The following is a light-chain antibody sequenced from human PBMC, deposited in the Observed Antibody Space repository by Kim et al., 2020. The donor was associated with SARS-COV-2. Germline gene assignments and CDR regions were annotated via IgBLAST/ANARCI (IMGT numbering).Light chain of an antibody. Sequence: SPGEGGSLSCRARQSVGSTYLAWYQHKPGQAPRLVIYGSSSRAVGIPDRFSGSGSGTDFTLTISRLEPEDFAVYYCQQYGTSPHTFGGGTKVDIK. CDR1: QSVGSTY. CDR2: GSS. CDR3: QQYGTSPHT. V-gene: IGKV3-20*01. J-gene: IGKJ4*01.